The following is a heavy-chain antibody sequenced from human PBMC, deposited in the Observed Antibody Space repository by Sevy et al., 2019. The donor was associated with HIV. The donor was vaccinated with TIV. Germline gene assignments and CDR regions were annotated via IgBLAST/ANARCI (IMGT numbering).Heavy chain of an antibody. D-gene: IGHD3-10*01. CDR2: IRYDGSNK. Sequence: GGSLRLSCAASGFTFSSYGMHWVRQAPGKGLEWVAFIRYDGSNKYYADSVKGRFTISRDNSKNTLYLQMNSLRAEDTAVYYCAKAPVRQTYFDYWGHGTLVTVSS. CDR3: AKAPVRQTYFDY. V-gene: IGHV3-30*02. J-gene: IGHJ4*01. CDR1: GFTFSSYG.